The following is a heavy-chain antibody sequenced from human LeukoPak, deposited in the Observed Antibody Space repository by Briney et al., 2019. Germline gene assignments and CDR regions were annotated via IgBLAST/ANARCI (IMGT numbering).Heavy chain of an antibody. Sequence: GGSLRLSCVASGFTFSDYNMNWVRRAPGKGLEWVSSITTSSSYMYYADSVKGRFTISRDNAKNSLYLHMNSLRAEDTAVYYCARHGSGWYMNGYWGQGTLVTVSS. D-gene: IGHD6-19*01. V-gene: IGHV3-21*01. CDR2: ITTSSSYM. CDR3: ARHGSGWYMNGY. J-gene: IGHJ4*02. CDR1: GFTFSDYN.